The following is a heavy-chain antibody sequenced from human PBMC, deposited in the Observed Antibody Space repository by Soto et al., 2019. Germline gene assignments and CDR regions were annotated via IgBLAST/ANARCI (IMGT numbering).Heavy chain of an antibody. CDR1: GGSISSGGYY. CDR3: ARRIPQADIGDAFEL. V-gene: IGHV4-31*03. D-gene: IGHD5-18*01. CDR2: IYYSGST. J-gene: IGHJ3*01. Sequence: PSETLSLTCTVSGGSISSGGYYWSWIRQHPGKGLEWIGYIYYSGSTYYNPSLKSRVTISVDTSKNQCSLKLSSVTAADTAVYYCARRIPQADIGDAFELWGQGTMDTVSS.